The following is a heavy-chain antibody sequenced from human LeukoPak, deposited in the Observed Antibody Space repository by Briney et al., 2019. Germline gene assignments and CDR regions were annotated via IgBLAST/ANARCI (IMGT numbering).Heavy chain of an antibody. CDR2: ISTSGST. Sequence: SETLSLSCTVSGDSISGFYWSWIRQPAGKGLQWIGRISTSGSTNYNPSLKSRVTMSVDRSTNEFSLTVRSVTAADTALYYCASGLPSYGDYVDYYFYMDVWGKGTTVTVSS. D-gene: IGHD4-17*01. J-gene: IGHJ6*03. V-gene: IGHV4-4*07. CDR1: GDSISGFY. CDR3: ASGLPSYGDYVDYYFYMDV.